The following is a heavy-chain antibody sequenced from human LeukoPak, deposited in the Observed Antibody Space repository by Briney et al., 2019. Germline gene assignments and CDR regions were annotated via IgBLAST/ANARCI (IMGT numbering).Heavy chain of an antibody. CDR3: AKDKYPSRIAVAGAFFDY. J-gene: IGHJ4*02. V-gene: IGHV3-20*04. CDR1: GFTFDDYG. Sequence: GGSLRLSCAASGFTFDDYGMSWVRQAPGKGLEWVSGINWNGGSTGYADSVKGRFTISRDNAKNSLYLQMNSLRAEDMALYYCAKDKYPSRIAVAGAFFDYWGQGTLVTVSS. CDR2: INWNGGST. D-gene: IGHD6-19*01.